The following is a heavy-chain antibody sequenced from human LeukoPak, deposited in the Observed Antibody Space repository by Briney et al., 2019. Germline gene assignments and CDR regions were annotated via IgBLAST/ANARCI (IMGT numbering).Heavy chain of an antibody. CDR2: IYYSGST. J-gene: IGHJ4*02. V-gene: IGHV4-39*01. D-gene: IGHD5-18*01. Sequence: SETLSLTCTVSGGSISSSSYYWGWIRQPPGKGLEWIGSIYYSGSTYYNPSLKSRVTISVDTSKDQFSLKLSSVTAADTAVYYCARQGIQPNYFDYWGQGTLVTVSS. CDR1: GGSISSSSYY. CDR3: ARQGIQPNYFDY.